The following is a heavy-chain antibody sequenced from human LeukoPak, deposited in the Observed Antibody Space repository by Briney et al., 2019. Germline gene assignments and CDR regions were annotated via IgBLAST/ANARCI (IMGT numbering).Heavy chain of an antibody. CDR2: INPNSGGT. D-gene: IGHD6-13*01. CDR3: ATHSLSSSWYDY. V-gene: IGHV1-2*02. J-gene: IGHJ4*02. Sequence: GASVKVSCKASGYTFTGYYMHWVRQAPGQGLEWMEWINPNSGGTNYAQKFQGRVTMTRDTSISTAYMELSRLRSDDTAVYYCATHSLSSSWYDYWGQGTLVTVSS. CDR1: GYTFTGYY.